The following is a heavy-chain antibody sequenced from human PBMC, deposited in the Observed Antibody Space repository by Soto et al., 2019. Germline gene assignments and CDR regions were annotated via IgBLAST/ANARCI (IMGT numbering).Heavy chain of an antibody. Sequence: GGSLRLSCAASGFTFSSYAMSWVRQAPGKGLEWVSAISGSGGSTYYADSVKGRFTISRDNSKNTLYLQMNSLRADDTAVYYCAKESADSSSSTLNWFDPWGRGTLVTVSS. J-gene: IGHJ5*02. CDR2: ISGSGGST. CDR1: GFTFSSYA. V-gene: IGHV3-23*01. CDR3: AKESADSSSSTLNWFDP. D-gene: IGHD6-6*01.